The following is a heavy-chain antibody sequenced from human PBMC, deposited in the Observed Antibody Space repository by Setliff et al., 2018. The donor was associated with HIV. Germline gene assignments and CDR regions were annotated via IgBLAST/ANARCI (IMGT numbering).Heavy chain of an antibody. J-gene: IGHJ4*02. Sequence: GASVKVSCKASGYIFNRHYVHWVRQAPGEGLEWMGIVNPSGGSINYAQKFQGRFTISRDNSKNTVYLQMSSLIAEDTALYYCANYGDYWGQGTLVTVSS. CDR3: ANYGDY. V-gene: IGHV1-46*02. CDR1: GYIFNRHY. CDR2: VNPSGGSI.